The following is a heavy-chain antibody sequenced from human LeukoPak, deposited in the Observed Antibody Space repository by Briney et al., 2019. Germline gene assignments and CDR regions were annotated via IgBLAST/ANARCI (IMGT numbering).Heavy chain of an antibody. Sequence: GGSLRLSCAASGFTFSSYAMSWVRQAPGKGLEWVSAISGSGGSTYYADSVKGRFTISRDNSKNTLYLQMNSLRAEDTAVYYCAKATSGYSSSWYAFDPWGQGTLVTVSS. CDR3: AKATSGYSSSWYAFDP. D-gene: IGHD6-13*01. V-gene: IGHV3-23*01. J-gene: IGHJ5*02. CDR1: GFTFSSYA. CDR2: ISGSGGST.